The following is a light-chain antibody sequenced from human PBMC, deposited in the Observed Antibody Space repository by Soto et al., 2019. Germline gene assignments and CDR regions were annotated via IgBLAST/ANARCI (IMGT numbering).Light chain of an antibody. CDR2: DAS. V-gene: IGKV3-20*01. CDR3: QQYENWPG. J-gene: IGKJ4*01. CDR1: QTVRNNY. Sequence: EFVLTQSPGTLSLSPGERATLSCRASQTVRNNYLAWYQQKPGQAPRLLIYDASSRATGIPDRFSGSGSGTDFSLTISRLEPEDFAVYYCQQYENWPGFGGGTKVDIK.